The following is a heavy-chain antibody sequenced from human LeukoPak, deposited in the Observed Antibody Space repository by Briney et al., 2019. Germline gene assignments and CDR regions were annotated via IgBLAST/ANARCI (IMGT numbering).Heavy chain of an antibody. J-gene: IGHJ6*03. D-gene: IGHD1-1*01. CDR2: INPNSGGT. CDR1: GYTFTSYA. Sequence: GASVKVSCKASGYTFTSYAMNWVRQAPGLGLEWMGWINPNSGGTNYAQKFQGRVTMTRDTSISTAYMELSRLRSDDTAVYYCARVRGSTGYMDVWGKGTTVTVSS. CDR3: ARVRGSTGYMDV. V-gene: IGHV1-2*02.